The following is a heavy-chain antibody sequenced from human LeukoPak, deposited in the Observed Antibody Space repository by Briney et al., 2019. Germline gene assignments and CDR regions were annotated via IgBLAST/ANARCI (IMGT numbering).Heavy chain of an antibody. CDR2: IYYSGST. CDR1: GDSVSTYY. V-gene: IGHV4-59*08. J-gene: IGHJ4*02. Sequence: SETLSLTCTVSGDSVSTYYWNWIRQPPGEGLEWIGYIYYSGSTNYNPSLKSRVTISVDTSKDQLSLKLSSVTAADTAVYYCARLGHQEFDYWGQGTLVTVSS. D-gene: IGHD1-26*01. CDR3: ARLGHQEFDY.